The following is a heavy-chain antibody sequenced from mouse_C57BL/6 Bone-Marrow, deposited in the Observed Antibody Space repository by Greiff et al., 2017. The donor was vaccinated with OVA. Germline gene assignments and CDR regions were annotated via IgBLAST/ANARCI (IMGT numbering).Heavy chain of an antibody. Sequence: QVQLKESGAELVRPGASVTLSCKASGYTFTDYEMHWVKQTPVHGLEWIGAIDPETGCTAYNQKFKGKAILTADKSSSTAYMELRSLTSEDSAVYYGTPRQLRLPYAMDYWGQGTSVTVSS. D-gene: IGHD3-2*02. CDR3: TPRQLRLPYAMDY. CDR1: GYTFTDYE. V-gene: IGHV1-15*01. J-gene: IGHJ4*01. CDR2: IDPETGCT.